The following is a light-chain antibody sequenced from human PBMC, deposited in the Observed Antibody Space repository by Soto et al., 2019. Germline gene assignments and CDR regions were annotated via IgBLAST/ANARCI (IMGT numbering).Light chain of an antibody. CDR1: QSVSSSY. CDR3: QKYNSAPLT. V-gene: IGKV3-20*01. Sequence: EIVLTQSPGTLSLSPLGIATLSCMASQSVSSSYLAWYQQKPGQAPRLLIYGASSRATGIPDRFSGSGSGTDFTLTISSLQPEDVAAYYCQKYNSAPLTFGGGTKVDIK. J-gene: IGKJ4*01. CDR2: GAS.